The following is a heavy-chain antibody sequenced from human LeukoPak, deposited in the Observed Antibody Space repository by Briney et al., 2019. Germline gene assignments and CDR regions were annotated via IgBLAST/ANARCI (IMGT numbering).Heavy chain of an antibody. CDR1: GFTFSSYG. CDR3: AKEAAHLITVRFFYYFDY. D-gene: IGHD4-17*01. V-gene: IGHV3-30*18. CDR2: ISYDGSNK. Sequence: GGSLRLSCAASGFTFSSYGMHWVRQAPGRGLEWVAVISYDGSNKYYADSVKGRFTISRDNSKNTLYLQMNSLRAEDTAVYYCAKEAAHLITVRFFYYFDYWGQGTLVTVSS. J-gene: IGHJ4*02.